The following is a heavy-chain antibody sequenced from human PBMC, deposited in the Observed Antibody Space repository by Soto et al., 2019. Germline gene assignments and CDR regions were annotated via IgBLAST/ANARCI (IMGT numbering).Heavy chain of an antibody. J-gene: IGHJ4*02. CDR2: IYPGDSDT. Sequence: PGESLKISCKGSEGSFTSYWIAWVRQRPGKGLEWMGVIYPGDSDTRYSPSFQGHVTISADKSISTAYLQWSSLKASDTAMYYCATYRSSSIDYWGQGTLVTVSS. CDR3: ATYRSSSIDY. D-gene: IGHD6-6*01. V-gene: IGHV5-51*01. CDR1: EGSFTSYW.